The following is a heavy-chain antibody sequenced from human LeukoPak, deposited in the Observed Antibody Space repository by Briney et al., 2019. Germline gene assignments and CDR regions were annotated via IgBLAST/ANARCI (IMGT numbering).Heavy chain of an antibody. Sequence: SETLSLTCAVYGGSFSGYYWSWIRQPAGKGLEWIGEINHSGSTNYNPSLKSRVTISVDTSKNQFSLKLSSVTAADTAVYYCARGGPATAYDYWGQGTLVTVSS. CDR3: ARGGPATAYDY. J-gene: IGHJ4*02. CDR2: INHSGST. V-gene: IGHV4-34*01. CDR1: GGSFSGYY. D-gene: IGHD5-12*01.